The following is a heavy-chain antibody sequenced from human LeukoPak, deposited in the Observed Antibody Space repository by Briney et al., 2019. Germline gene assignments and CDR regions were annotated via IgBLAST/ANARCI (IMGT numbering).Heavy chain of an antibody. CDR3: ARDRTDDSGVNYNPMFDL. CDR1: GFSFSSYA. V-gene: IGHV3-23*01. J-gene: IGHJ3*01. Sequence: GGSLRLSCAASGFSFSSYAMNWVRQAPGKGLEWVSVICGSSSSTYYVDSVKGRFTISRDNAKNTLYLQMNSLRGADTAVYYCARDRTDDSGVNYNPMFDLWGQGTMVTVSS. D-gene: IGHD3-10*01. CDR2: ICGSSSST.